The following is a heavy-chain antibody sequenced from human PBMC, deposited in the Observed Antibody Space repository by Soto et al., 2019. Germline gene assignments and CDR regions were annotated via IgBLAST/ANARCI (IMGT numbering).Heavy chain of an antibody. Sequence: GGSLRLSCAASGFTFSSYAMSWVRQAPGKGLEWVSVIYSGGSTYYADSVKGRFTISRDNSKNTLYLQMNSLRAEDTAVYYCARLAATYYYYYYMDVWGKGTTVTVSS. CDR3: ARLAATYYYYYYMDV. CDR1: GFTFSSYA. D-gene: IGHD2-15*01. V-gene: IGHV3-66*01. CDR2: IYSGGST. J-gene: IGHJ6*03.